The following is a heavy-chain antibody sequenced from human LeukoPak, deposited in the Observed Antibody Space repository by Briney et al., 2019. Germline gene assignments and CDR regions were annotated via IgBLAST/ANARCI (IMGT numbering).Heavy chain of an antibody. V-gene: IGHV3-23*01. CDR2: ISGSGGST. Sequence: PGGSLRLSCAASGFSFSAHGMNWVRQAPGKGLEWVSAISGSGGSTYYADSVKGRFTISRDNSKNTLYLQMNSLRADDTAVYYCAKHCVGVGPRRELNAFDIWGQGTMVTVSS. J-gene: IGHJ3*02. CDR1: GFSFSAHG. CDR3: AKHCVGVGPRRELNAFDI. D-gene: IGHD1-26*01.